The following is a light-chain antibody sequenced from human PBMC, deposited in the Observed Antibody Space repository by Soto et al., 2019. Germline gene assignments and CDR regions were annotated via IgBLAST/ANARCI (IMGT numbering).Light chain of an antibody. CDR2: RAS. CDR3: HQYYTYST. J-gene: IGKJ1*01. CDR1: QSISSW. Sequence: DIQMTQSPSTLSASVGDRVTITCRASQSISSWLSWYQLKPGKAPKLLIYRASSLEKGVPSRFSGSGSGTEFPLTISCMQPDDFAFYYCHQYYTYSTFGQGTMVEFK. V-gene: IGKV1-5*03.